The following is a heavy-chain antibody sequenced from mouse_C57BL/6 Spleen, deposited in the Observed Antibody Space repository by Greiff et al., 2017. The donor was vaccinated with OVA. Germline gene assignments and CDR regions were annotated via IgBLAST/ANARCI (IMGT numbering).Heavy chain of an antibody. CDR2: IYPGDGDT. V-gene: IGHV1-82*01. J-gene: IGHJ3*01. CDR3: ARGGNYDYY. CDR1: GYAFSSSW. D-gene: IGHD2-4*01. Sequence: VQLQQSGPELVKPGASVKISCKASGYAFSSSWMNWVKQRPGKGLEWIGRIYPGDGDTNYNGKFKGKATLTADTSSSTAYMQLSSLTSEDSAVYFCARGGNYDYYWGQGTLVTVSA.